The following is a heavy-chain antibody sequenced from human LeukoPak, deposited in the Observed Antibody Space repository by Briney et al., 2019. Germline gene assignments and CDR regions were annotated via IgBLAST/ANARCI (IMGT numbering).Heavy chain of an antibody. J-gene: IGHJ5*02. Sequence: GGSLRLSCAATGFTFRNYAMHWVRQAPGKGLEWVAVISYHGSDKFYADSVKGRFTISRDNSESTLYLQMNSLRVEDTAVYYCATQPCSGGSCYLDHRGQGTLVTVSS. CDR1: GFTFRNYA. CDR3: ATQPCSGGSCYLDH. D-gene: IGHD2-15*01. V-gene: IGHV3-30*04. CDR2: ISYHGSDK.